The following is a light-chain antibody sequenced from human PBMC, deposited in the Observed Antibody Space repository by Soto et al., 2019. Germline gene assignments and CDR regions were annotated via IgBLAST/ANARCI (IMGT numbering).Light chain of an antibody. V-gene: IGKV3D-20*02. CDR2: GAS. J-gene: IGKJ1*01. CDR3: QQRSNWPRT. Sequence: EIVLTQSPGTLSLSPWERATLSCRASQGVSSTYLAWYQQKPGQAPRLLIYGASFRATGTPARFSGSGSGTDFTLTISSLEPEDFAVYYCQQRSNWPRTFGQGTKVDIK. CDR1: QGVSSTY.